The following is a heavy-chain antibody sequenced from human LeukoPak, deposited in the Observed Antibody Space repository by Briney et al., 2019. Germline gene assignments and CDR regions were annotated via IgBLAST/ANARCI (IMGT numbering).Heavy chain of an antibody. V-gene: IGHV4-39*01. CDR2: IYYSGST. D-gene: IGHD5-24*01. CDR3: ARPGHGYNLYYMDV. J-gene: IGHJ6*03. Sequence: SETLSLTCTVSPGSISDSSYYWGWIRQPPGKGLEWFGSIYYSGSTYYNPSLKSRVTISAVTCKTQFSLKLNSVTTTDPAVYYCARPGHGYNLYYMDVWGKGTTVTVSS. CDR1: PGSISDSSYY.